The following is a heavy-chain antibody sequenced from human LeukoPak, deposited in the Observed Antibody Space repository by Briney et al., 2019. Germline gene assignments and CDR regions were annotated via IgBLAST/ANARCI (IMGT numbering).Heavy chain of an antibody. D-gene: IGHD3-10*01. CDR3: ARALDGSGSRSFDY. CDR1: GFTFSSYW. CDR2: IYSDGSST. Sequence: GGSLRLSCAASGFTFSSYWMHWVRQAPGKGLVWDSRIYSDGSSTNYADSVKGRFTISRDNSKNALYLQMNSLRAEDTAVYYCARALDGSGSRSFDYWGQGTLVTVSS. J-gene: IGHJ4*02. V-gene: IGHV3-74*01.